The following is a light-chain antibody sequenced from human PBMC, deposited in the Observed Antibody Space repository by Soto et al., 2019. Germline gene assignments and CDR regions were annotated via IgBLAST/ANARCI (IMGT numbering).Light chain of an antibody. CDR1: SSNIGAGYD. CDR3: QSYDSSLTGYV. V-gene: IGLV1-40*01. Sequence: QSVLTQPPSVSGAPGQRVTISCTGSSSNIGAGYDVQWYQQLPGTAPRLLIYANSNRPSGVPDRFSGSKSGTSASLAITGLQAEDEADYYCQSYDSSLTGYVFGTGTKVTVL. CDR2: ANS. J-gene: IGLJ1*01.